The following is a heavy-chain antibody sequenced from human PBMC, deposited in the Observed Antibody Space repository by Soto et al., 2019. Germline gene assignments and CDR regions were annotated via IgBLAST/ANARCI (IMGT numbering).Heavy chain of an antibody. D-gene: IGHD2-8*01. Sequence: GGSLRLSCAASGFTFRSYAMTWVRQAPGKGLEWVSGISDNGGTTYYADSVKGRFTISGDNSKNTVYLQMNSLRAEDTAVYYCAKSKEVYDYWGQGTLVTVSS. CDR1: GFTFRSYA. CDR3: AKSKEVYDY. J-gene: IGHJ4*02. CDR2: ISDNGGTT. V-gene: IGHV3-23*01.